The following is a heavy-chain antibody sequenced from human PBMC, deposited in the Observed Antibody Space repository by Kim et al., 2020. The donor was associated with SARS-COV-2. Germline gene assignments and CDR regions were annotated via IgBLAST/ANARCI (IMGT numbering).Heavy chain of an antibody. D-gene: IGHD3-9*01. CDR1: GFTFSNFW. J-gene: IGHJ3*02. Sequence: GGSLRLSCAASGFTFSNFWMTWVRQAPGKGLEWVANIKQDESEKYYVDSVEGRFTVSRDNAKNSLYLQMNSLRAEDTAVYYCARKLVLLTAFDIWGQGTMVTVSS. V-gene: IGHV3-7*03. CDR3: ARKLVLLTAFDI. CDR2: IKQDESEK.